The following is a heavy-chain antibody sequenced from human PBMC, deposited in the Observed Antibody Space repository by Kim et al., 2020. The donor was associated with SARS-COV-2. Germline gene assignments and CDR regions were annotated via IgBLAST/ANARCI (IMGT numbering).Heavy chain of an antibody. J-gene: IGHJ4*01. CDR1: GGSISSGGYY. CDR2: IYDSGNT. CDR3: ASNDY. V-gene: IGHV4-31*03. Sequence: SETLSLTCTVSGGSISSGGYYWSWIRQHPEKGLEWIGHIYDSGNTYSNPSLRSRVTISVDTSKNQFSLNLNSVTAADTAVYFCASNDYWGRGTLVTVSS.